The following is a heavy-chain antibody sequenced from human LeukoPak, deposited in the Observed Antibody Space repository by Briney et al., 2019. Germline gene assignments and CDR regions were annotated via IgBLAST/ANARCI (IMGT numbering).Heavy chain of an antibody. Sequence: GGSLRLSCAASGFTFSSYSMNWVRQAPGKGLEWVSYISSSSGTIYYADSVKGRFTISGDNAKNSLYLQMHSLRAEDTAVYYCARLGYCSSTSCYRQFDYWGQGTLVTVSS. CDR1: GFTFSSYS. J-gene: IGHJ4*02. V-gene: IGHV3-48*04. CDR3: ARLGYCSSTSCYRQFDY. CDR2: ISSSSGTI. D-gene: IGHD2-2*01.